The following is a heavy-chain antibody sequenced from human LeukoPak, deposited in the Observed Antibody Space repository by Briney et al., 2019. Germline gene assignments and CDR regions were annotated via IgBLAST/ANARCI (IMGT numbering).Heavy chain of an antibody. D-gene: IGHD3-22*01. CDR3: AKIGYGTPPSSTYYYDSSGYFDY. CDR2: ISYDGSNK. Sequence: PGGSLRLSCAASGFTFSSYPMHWVRQTPGKGLEWVAVISYDGSNKYYADSVKGRFTISRDNSKNTLYLQMNSLRAEDTAVYYCAKIGYGTPPSSTYYYDSSGYFDYWGQGTLVTVSS. CDR1: GFTFSSYP. J-gene: IGHJ4*02. V-gene: IGHV3-30-3*02.